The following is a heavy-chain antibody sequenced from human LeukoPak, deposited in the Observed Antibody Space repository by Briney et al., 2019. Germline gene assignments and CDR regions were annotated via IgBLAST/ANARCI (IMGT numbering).Heavy chain of an antibody. D-gene: IGHD2-2*01. CDR1: GFTFSSYA. V-gene: IGHV3-30*04. J-gene: IGHJ4*02. Sequence: GGSLRLSCAASGFTFSSYAMHWVRQAPGKGLEWVAVISYDGSNKYYADSVKGRFTIPRDNSKNTLYLQMNSLRAEDTAVYYCARDLYCSSTSCYDYWGQGTLVTVSS. CDR3: ARDLYCSSTSCYDY. CDR2: ISYDGSNK.